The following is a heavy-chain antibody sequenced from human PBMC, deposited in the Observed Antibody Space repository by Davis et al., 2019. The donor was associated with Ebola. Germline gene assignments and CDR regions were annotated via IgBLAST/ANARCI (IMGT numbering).Heavy chain of an antibody. V-gene: IGHV4-39*01. CDR3: ARHSLEWSPLRGNWFDP. J-gene: IGHJ5*02. CDR1: GGSISSTSYS. D-gene: IGHD3-3*01. CDR2: IYYSGNT. Sequence: SETLSLTCTVSGGSISSTSYSWGWIRQPPGKGLEYIGSIYYSGNTYYNQSLKSRVTISVDTTRNQVSLKLSSVTAADTAVYYCARHSLEWSPLRGNWFDPWGQGTLVTVSS.